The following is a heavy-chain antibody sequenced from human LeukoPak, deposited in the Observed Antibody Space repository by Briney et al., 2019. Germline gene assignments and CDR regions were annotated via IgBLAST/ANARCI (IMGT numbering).Heavy chain of an antibody. CDR1: GFTFSSYS. Sequence: GGSLRLSCAASGFTFSSYSMNWVRQAPGKGLEWVSSISDGSNYIYYADSLRGRFTISRDNAKNSLYLQINSLRVEDTAVYYCARGNYYGSSGYYYVHYWGQGTLVTVSS. CDR2: ISDGSNYI. D-gene: IGHD3-22*01. CDR3: ARGNYYGSSGYYYVHY. V-gene: IGHV3-21*01. J-gene: IGHJ4*02.